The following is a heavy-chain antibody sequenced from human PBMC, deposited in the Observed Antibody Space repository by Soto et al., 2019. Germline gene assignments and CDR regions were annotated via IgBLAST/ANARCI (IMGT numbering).Heavy chain of an antibody. CDR1: GYTFTSYG. CDR3: ARSTGYYGIY. J-gene: IGHJ4*02. Sequence: QVQLVQSGAEVKKPGASVKVSCKASGYTFTSYGTSWVRQAPGQGLDWMGWISAYNGNTNYAQKLQGRVTMTTDTPTSTAYMELSSVGSADTAVDYCARSTGYYGIYWGQGTLVTVSS. V-gene: IGHV1-18*01. D-gene: IGHD3-22*01. CDR2: ISAYNGNT.